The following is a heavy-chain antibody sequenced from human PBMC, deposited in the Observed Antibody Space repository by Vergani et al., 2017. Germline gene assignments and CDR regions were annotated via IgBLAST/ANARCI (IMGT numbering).Heavy chain of an antibody. V-gene: IGHV4-39*02. Sequence: QLQLQESGPGLVKPSETLSLTCTVSGGSISSSSYYWGWIRQPPGKGLEWIGSIYYSGSTYYNPSLKSRVTISVDTSKNQFSLKLSSVTAADTAVYYCARETTTVTNPYYYYYMDVWGKGTTVTVSS. D-gene: IGHD4-11*01. J-gene: IGHJ6*03. CDR2: IYYSGST. CDR3: ARETTTVTNPYYYYYMDV. CDR1: GGSISSSSYY.